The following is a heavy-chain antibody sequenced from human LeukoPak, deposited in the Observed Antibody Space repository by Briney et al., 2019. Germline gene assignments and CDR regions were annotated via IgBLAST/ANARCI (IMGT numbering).Heavy chain of an antibody. Sequence: SQTLSLTCTVSGGSISSGSYYWSWIRQPAGKGLEWVGRIYTSGSTNYNPSLKSRVTISVDTSKNQFSLKPTSVTAADTAVYYCARSGLTYYYDSSGYYYLGYWGQGTLVTVSS. V-gene: IGHV4-61*02. CDR2: IYTSGST. CDR1: GGSISSGSYY. J-gene: IGHJ4*02. CDR3: ARSGLTYYYDSSGYYYLGY. D-gene: IGHD3-22*01.